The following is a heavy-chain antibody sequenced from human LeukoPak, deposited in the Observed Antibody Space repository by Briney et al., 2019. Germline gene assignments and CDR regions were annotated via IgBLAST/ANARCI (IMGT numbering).Heavy chain of an antibody. CDR1: GGSISSYY. CDR2: IYTSGST. CDR3: ARGFTLGDGYNKNWFDP. V-gene: IGHV4-4*07. Sequence: SETLSLTCTVSGGSISSYYWSWIRQPAGKGLEWIGRIYTSGSTNYNPSLKSRVTMSVDTSKNQFSLKLSSVTAADTAVYYCARGFTLGDGYNKNWFDPWGQGTLVTVSS. J-gene: IGHJ5*02. D-gene: IGHD5-24*01.